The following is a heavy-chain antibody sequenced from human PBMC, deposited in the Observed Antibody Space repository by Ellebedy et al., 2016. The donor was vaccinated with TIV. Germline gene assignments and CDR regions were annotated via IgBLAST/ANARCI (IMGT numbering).Heavy chain of an antibody. Sequence: GSLRLXXSVSDGSVSNRGYYWAWLRQPPGKGLEWIGHIHYTGSTDYNPSLKSRFTISVDTSKNHFSLKVTSVTAADTAVYFCAGGTHYYYGWDVWGQGTTVIVS. CDR1: DGSVSNRGYY. CDR3: AGGTHYYYGWDV. CDR2: IHYTGST. J-gene: IGHJ6*02. V-gene: IGHV4-61*03.